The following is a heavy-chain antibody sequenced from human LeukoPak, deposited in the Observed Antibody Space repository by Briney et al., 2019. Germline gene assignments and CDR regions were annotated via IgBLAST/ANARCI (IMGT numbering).Heavy chain of an antibody. CDR2: INHSGST. V-gene: IGHV4-34*01. D-gene: IGHD3-3*01. Sequence: PSETLSLTCAVYGGSFSGYYWSWIRQPPGKGLEWIGEINHSGSTNYNPSLKSRVTISVDTSKNQFSLKLSSVTAADTAVYYRARGRCGSAPVWGGKCLGDVNWFDPWGQGTLVTVSS. CDR3: ARGRCGSAPVWGGKCLGDVNWFDP. CDR1: GGSFSGYY. J-gene: IGHJ5*02.